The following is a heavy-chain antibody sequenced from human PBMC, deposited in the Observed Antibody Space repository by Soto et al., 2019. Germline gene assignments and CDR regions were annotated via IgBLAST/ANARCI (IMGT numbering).Heavy chain of an antibody. V-gene: IGHV1-18*04. Sequence: QAQLVQSGAEVKKSGASVRVSCKASGYTLTNYGVTWVRQAPGQGLEWLGRVTPYKADTNSAQNLQGRVTMATDTSTNTAYLELRSLRSADTAVYFCATDGPSNSGNLYAFDICGEGTMVTVSA. CDR1: GYTLTNYG. D-gene: IGHD5-12*01. CDR3: ATDGPSNSGNLYAFDI. J-gene: IGHJ3*02. CDR2: VTPYKADT.